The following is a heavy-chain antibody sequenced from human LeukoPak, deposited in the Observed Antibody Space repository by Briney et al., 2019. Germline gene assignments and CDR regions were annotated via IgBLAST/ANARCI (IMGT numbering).Heavy chain of an antibody. V-gene: IGHV3-21*01. CDR2: ISSSSSHI. Sequence: SGGSLRLSCAASGLTFSSYNMNWVRQAPGKGLEWVSSISSSSSHIYYADSAKGRFTISRDNAKNSLYLQMNRLRAEDTAVYWCARDYIAYDPLDYWGQGTLVTVSS. D-gene: IGHD3-3*01. CDR1: GLTFSSYN. J-gene: IGHJ4*02. CDR3: ARDYIAYDPLDY.